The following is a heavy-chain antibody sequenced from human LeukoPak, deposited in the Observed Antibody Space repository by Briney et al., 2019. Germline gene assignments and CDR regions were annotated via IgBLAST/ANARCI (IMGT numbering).Heavy chain of an antibody. CDR2: MYYSGYT. CDR3: ARSALDNTRFYYVPFDY. J-gene: IGHJ4*02. CDR1: GGSFSSYY. V-gene: IGHV4-59*01. Sequence: PSETLSLTCTVSGGSFSSYYWSWIRQPPGKGLEWIGYMYYSGYTNYNPSLQSRVTLSVHTSKNQFSLKLASVTAADTAVYYCARSALDNTRFYYVPFDYWGLGALVTVSS. D-gene: IGHD3-22*01.